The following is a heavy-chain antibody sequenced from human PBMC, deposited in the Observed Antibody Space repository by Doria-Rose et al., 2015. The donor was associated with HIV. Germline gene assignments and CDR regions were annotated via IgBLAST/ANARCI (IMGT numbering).Heavy chain of an antibody. V-gene: IGHV2-26*01. D-gene: IGHD6-13*01. CDR3: ARIKSSRWYHKYYFDF. CDR2: IFSDDER. CDR1: GVSLSSPGMG. Sequence: QESGPVLVKPTETLTLTCTVSGVSLSSPGMGVSWICQPPGKALEWLANIFSDDERSYKTSLKSRLTISRGTSKSQVVLTMTDMDPVDTATYYCARIKSSRWYHKYYFDFRGQGTLVIVSA. J-gene: IGHJ4*02.